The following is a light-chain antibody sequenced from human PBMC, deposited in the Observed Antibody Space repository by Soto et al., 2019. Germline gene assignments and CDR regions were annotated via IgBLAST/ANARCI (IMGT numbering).Light chain of an antibody. Sequence: QSALTQPASVSGSPGQSITISCTGTSSDAGGYNYVSWYQQHPGKAPKLMIYDVSNRPSGVSNRFSGSKSGNTASLTISGLQAEDEADYYCSSYTSSSTQLVFGGGTKLTVL. CDR2: DVS. V-gene: IGLV2-14*01. CDR3: SSYTSSSTQLV. CDR1: SSDAGGYNY. J-gene: IGLJ2*01.